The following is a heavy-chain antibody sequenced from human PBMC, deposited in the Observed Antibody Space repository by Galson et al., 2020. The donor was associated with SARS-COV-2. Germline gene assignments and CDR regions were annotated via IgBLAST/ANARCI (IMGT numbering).Heavy chain of an antibody. Sequence: QLGESLKISCAASGFTFSSYAMHWVRQAPGKGLEWVAVKSYDGSNKYYADSVKGRFTISRDNSKNTLYLQMNSLRAEDTAVYYCARADVVVPAAPDYWGQGTLVTVSS. D-gene: IGHD2-2*01. CDR3: ARADVVVPAAPDY. J-gene: IGHJ4*02. V-gene: IGHV3-30*04. CDR1: GFTFSSYA. CDR2: KSYDGSNK.